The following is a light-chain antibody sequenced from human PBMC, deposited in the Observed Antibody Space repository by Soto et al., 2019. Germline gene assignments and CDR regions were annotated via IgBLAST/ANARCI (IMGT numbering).Light chain of an antibody. Sequence: QSALTQPASVSGSPGQSITISCTGTSGDIGSYNRVSWYQQHPGKAPKLIIYEVNKRPSGVPDRFSGSKSGNTASLTVSGLQAEDEADYYCSSYAGSSNLYVFGTGTKLTVL. CDR2: EVN. V-gene: IGLV2-8*01. CDR3: SSYAGSSNLYV. CDR1: SGDIGSYNR. J-gene: IGLJ1*01.